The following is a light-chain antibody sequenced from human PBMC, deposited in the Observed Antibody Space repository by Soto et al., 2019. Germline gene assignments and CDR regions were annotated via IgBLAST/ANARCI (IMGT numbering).Light chain of an antibody. J-gene: IGLJ2*01. CDR3: CSYAGSDTYVV. Sequence: QSALTQPRSVSGSPGQSVTISCTGTSSDVGAYNYVSWYQQHPGKAPKLMIYDVSKRPSGVPDHFSGSKSGNTASLTISGLQAEDEADYYCCSYAGSDTYVVFGGGNKLTVL. V-gene: IGLV2-11*01. CDR2: DVS. CDR1: SSDVGAYNY.